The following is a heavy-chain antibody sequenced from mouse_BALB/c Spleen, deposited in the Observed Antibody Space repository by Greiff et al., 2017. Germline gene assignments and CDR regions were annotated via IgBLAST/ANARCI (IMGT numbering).Heavy chain of an antibody. J-gene: IGHJ3*01. CDR3: AKYGNSFAY. D-gene: IGHD2-10*02. CDR1: GFNIKDYY. CDR2: IDPENGNT. Sequence: VQLQQSGAELVRPGALVKLSCKASGFNIKDYYMHWVKQRPEQGLEWIGWIDPENGNTIYDSKFQGKASITADTSSNTAYLQLSSLTSEDTAVYYCAKYGNSFAYWGQGTLVTVSA. V-gene: IGHV14-1*02.